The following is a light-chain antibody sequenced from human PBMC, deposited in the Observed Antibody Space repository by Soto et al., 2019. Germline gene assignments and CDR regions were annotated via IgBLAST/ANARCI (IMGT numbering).Light chain of an antibody. CDR3: QQYGSSPST. CDR1: QSVSNNY. Sequence: EIVLPQSPGTLSLSPGERATLSCRASQSVSNNYLAWYQQKPGQAPRLLIFGVSRRATGVPERFSGSGSGTDFTLTITRLEPEDFAVYYCQQYGSSPSTFGQGTKVDIK. J-gene: IGKJ1*01. CDR2: GVS. V-gene: IGKV3-20*01.